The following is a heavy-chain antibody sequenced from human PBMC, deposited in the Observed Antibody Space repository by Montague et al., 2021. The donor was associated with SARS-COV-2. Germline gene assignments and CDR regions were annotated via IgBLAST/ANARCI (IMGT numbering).Heavy chain of an antibody. Sequence: SETLSLTCTVSGGSISGHYWTWMRQPPGKGLEWLGPIYYTGTTKYNPSLKSRVTISIDTPKNQFSLKLRSVTAADTAVYFCARARTTCFSAKCVNYFDYWGQGTLVTVSS. CDR3: ARARTTCFSAKCVNYFDY. D-gene: IGHD2-2*01. V-gene: IGHV4-59*11. J-gene: IGHJ4*02. CDR2: IYYTGTT. CDR1: GGSISGHY.